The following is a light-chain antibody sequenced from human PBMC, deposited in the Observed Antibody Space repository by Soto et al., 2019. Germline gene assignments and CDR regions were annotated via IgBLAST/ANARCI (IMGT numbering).Light chain of an antibody. J-gene: IGLJ2*01. CDR3: CSYAGSTSLV. V-gene: IGLV2-23*02. CDR2: EVI. CDR1: SSDVGSYNL. Sequence: QSALTQPASVSGSPGQSITISCTGNSSDVGSYNLVSWYQQHPGKAPKVIIYEVIKRPSGVSNRFSGSKSGNTASLTISGLQAEDEADYYCCSYAGSTSLVFGGGTKLTVL.